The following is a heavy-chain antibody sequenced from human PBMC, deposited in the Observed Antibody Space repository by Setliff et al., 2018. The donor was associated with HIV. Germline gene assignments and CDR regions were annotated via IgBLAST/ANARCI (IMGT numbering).Heavy chain of an antibody. J-gene: IGHJ2*01. CDR3: ARDFRIGWAVQDYWYFDL. CDR1: GDPIFIGGYY. V-gene: IGHV4-31*03. D-gene: IGHD1-26*01. Sequence: PSETLSLTCTVSGDPIFIGGYYWSWIRQHPGGGLEWIGYIYHTGKTYYNPSLQSRIIMSLDMSQNQFSLKLSSVTAADTAVYYCARDFRIGWAVQDYWYFDLWGRGTLVTVSS. CDR2: IYHTGKT.